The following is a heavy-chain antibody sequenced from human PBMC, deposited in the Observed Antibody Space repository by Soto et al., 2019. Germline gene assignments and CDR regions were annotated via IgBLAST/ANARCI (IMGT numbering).Heavy chain of an antibody. CDR1: GGSISSYY. J-gene: IGHJ3*02. D-gene: IGHD1-7*01. CDR3: AREEGRITGTTGYAFDI. V-gene: IGHV4-59*01. Sequence: PSETLSLTCTVSGGSISSYYWSWIRQPPGKGLEWIGYIYYSGSTNYNPSLKSRVTMSVDTSKKQFSLKLSSVTAADTAVYYCAREEGRITGTTGYAFDIWGQGTMVTVSS. CDR2: IYYSGST.